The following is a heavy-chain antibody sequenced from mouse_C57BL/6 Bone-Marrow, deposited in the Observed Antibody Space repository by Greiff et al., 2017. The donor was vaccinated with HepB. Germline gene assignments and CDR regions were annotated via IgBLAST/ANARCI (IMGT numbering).Heavy chain of an antibody. Sequence: QVQLQQPGAELVMPGALVKLSCKASGYTFTSYWMHWVKQRPGQGLEWIGEIDPSDSYTNYNQKFKGKSTLTVDKSSSTAYMQLSSLTSEDSAVYYCARLITTSDYWGQGTTLTVSS. CDR2: IDPSDSYT. V-gene: IGHV1-69*01. CDR1: GYTFTSYW. CDR3: ARLITTSDY. D-gene: IGHD1-1*01. J-gene: IGHJ2*01.